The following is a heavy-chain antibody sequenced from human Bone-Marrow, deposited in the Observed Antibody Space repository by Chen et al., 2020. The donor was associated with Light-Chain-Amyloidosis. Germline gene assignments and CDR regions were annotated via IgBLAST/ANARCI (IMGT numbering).Heavy chain of an antibody. J-gene: IGHJ4*02. V-gene: IGHV3-23*01. CDR2: MTGSGGRA. CDR1: DFIFSNYA. Sequence: QLLESGGGLVQPGGSLRLACAASDFIFSNYAMNWVRQAPGKELEWVAGMTGSGGRAYSADSVEGIFTISRDNAKNTLYLEMNSLGAEETAVYYCVRSGGYGYYFDYWGKGTLVTVSS. D-gene: IGHD5-12*01. CDR3: VRSGGYGYYFDY.